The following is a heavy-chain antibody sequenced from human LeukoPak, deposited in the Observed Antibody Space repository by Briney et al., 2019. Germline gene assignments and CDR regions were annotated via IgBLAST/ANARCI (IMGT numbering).Heavy chain of an antibody. D-gene: IGHD6-13*01. CDR3: ARGALRVAAAGTSDWFDP. Sequence: ASVKVSCKASVYTFTSYDINWVRQATGQGLEWMGWMNPNSGNTGYAQKFQGRVTMTRNTSISTAYMELSSLRSEDTAVYYCARGALRVAAAGTSDWFDPWGQGTLVTVSS. CDR2: MNPNSGNT. V-gene: IGHV1-8*01. J-gene: IGHJ5*02. CDR1: VYTFTSYD.